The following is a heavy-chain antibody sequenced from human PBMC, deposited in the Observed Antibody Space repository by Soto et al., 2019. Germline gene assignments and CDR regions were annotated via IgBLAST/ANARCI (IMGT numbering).Heavy chain of an antibody. Sequence: QVQLVQSGAEVKKPGASVKFSCKASGYTFTSYGISWVRQAPGQGLEWMGWISAYNGNTNYAQKLQGRVTMTTDTSTSTAYMELRSLRSDDTAVYYCARSQVVPGRAGYGMDVWGQGTTVTVSS. CDR2: ISAYNGNT. D-gene: IGHD2-2*01. CDR1: GYTFTSYG. V-gene: IGHV1-18*04. CDR3: ARSQVVPGRAGYGMDV. J-gene: IGHJ6*02.